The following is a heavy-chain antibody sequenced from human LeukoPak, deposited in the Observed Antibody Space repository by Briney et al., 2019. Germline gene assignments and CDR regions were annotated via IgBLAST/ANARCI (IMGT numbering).Heavy chain of an antibody. Sequence: PGGSLRLSCGASGFPFSDHTMIWVRQAPGQGLEWVSYINNSGLIRAYGDSVKGRFTISRDNAQNSLFLQMNSLRDEDTAVYYCTRQLDYWGQGILVTVSS. CDR1: GFPFSDHT. CDR2: INNSGLIR. J-gene: IGHJ4*02. CDR3: TRQLDY. D-gene: IGHD1-1*01. V-gene: IGHV3-48*02.